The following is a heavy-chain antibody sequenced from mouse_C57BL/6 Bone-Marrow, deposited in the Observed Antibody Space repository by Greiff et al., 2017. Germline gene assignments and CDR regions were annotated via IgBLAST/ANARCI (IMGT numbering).Heavy chain of an antibody. D-gene: IGHD1-1*01. V-gene: IGHV1-61*01. Sequence: QVQLQQPGAELVRPGSSVKLSCKASGYTFTSYWMDWVKQRPGQGLEWIGNIYPSDSETNYNQKFKDKATLTVDKSSSTAYMQLSSLTYEDSAVYYGARLGYYGSSYNFDYWGQGTTLTVSS. CDR2: IYPSDSET. CDR3: ARLGYYGSSYNFDY. CDR1: GYTFTSYW. J-gene: IGHJ2*01.